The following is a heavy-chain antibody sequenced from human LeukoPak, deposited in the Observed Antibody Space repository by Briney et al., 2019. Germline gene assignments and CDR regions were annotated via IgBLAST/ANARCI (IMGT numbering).Heavy chain of an antibody. CDR3: ARDRITIFGVVIGNYGMDV. CDR1: GFTFASYD. D-gene: IGHD3-3*01. J-gene: IGHJ6*02. CDR2: IWYDGSNT. V-gene: IGHV3-30*02. Sequence: PGGSLRLSCAASGFTFASYDMHWVRQAPGKGLEWVALIWYDGSNTYYADSVRGRFTISRDNSKNTLYLQMNSLRAEDTAVYYCARDRITIFGVVIGNYGMDVWGQGTTVTVSS.